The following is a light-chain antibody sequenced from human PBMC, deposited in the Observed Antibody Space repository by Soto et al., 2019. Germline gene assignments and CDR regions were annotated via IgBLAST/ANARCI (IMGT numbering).Light chain of an antibody. Sequence: EIVLTQSPLSLPVTPGEPASISCRSSQSLLYSNGYNYLVWYLQRPGQSPQLLNYLGSNRDSGVPDRISGSRSGTDFTLKISRVEAEDVGVYYCMQALQTPPTFGGGTKVEIK. CDR1: QSLLYSNGYNY. V-gene: IGKV2-28*01. CDR2: LGS. J-gene: IGKJ4*01. CDR3: MQALQTPPT.